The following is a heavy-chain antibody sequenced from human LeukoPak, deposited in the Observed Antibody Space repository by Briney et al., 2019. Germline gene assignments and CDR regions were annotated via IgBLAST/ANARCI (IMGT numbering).Heavy chain of an antibody. CDR3: ARDRRFLAPDNYMDV. CDR2: VNPNSGET. J-gene: IGHJ6*03. Sequence: ASAKVSCKASGYPFTGYYIHWLRQAPGHGLEWMGWVNPNSGETRYAQKFQGRVTMTSDTSISTAYMELSRLRSDDTALYYCARDRRFLAPDNYMDVWGKGSTVIVSS. CDR1: GYPFTGYY. D-gene: IGHD3-3*01. V-gene: IGHV1-2*02.